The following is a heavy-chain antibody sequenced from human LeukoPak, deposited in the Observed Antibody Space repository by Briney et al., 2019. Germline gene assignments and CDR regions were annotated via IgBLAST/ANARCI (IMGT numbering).Heavy chain of an antibody. D-gene: IGHD5-18*01. Sequence: GGSLRLSCAASGFTFTSYWMSWVRQAPGKGLEWVANIKQDGSEKYYVDSVKGRFTTSRDNAESSLYLQLNSLRVEDTAIYYCAREEYTYGHGGFDFWGQGSLVTVSS. CDR3: AREEYTYGHGGFDF. J-gene: IGHJ4*02. CDR1: GFTFTSYW. V-gene: IGHV3-7*01. CDR2: IKQDGSEK.